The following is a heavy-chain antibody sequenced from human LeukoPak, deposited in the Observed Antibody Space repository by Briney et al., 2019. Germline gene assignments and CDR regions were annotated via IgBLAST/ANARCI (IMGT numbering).Heavy chain of an antibody. CDR2: INPNSGGT. CDR3: ARGYCSGDCFTLFDY. J-gene: IGHJ4*02. CDR1: GYMFTGYY. V-gene: IGHV1-2*02. D-gene: IGHD2-21*02. Sequence: APSVTVSCKASGYMFTGYYMHWVRQAPGQGLEWMGWINPNSGGTNYAQKFQGRVTMTRDTSISTAYMELSSPRSDDTAVYYCARGYCSGDCFTLFDYWGQGTLVTVSS.